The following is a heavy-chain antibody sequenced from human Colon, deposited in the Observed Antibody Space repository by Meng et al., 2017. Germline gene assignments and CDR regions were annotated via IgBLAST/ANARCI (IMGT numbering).Heavy chain of an antibody. CDR3: ARDTLYGTDY. J-gene: IGHJ4*02. CDR1: VGSIKSGGYH. Sequence: QVHLHESGPGLVRPSDDLSPFCTVSVGSIKSGGYHWSWVRQHPGKGLEYIGFMSDSGTTDYNPSLRSRVSISEIGSSKNQFSLTLRSVTAADTATYFCARDTLYGTDYWGQGVLVTVSS. V-gene: IGHV4-31*03. D-gene: IGHD4-17*01. CDR2: MSDSGTT.